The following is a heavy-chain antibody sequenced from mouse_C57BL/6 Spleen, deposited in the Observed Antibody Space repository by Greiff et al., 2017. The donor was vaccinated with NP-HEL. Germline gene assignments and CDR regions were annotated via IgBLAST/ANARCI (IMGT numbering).Heavy chain of an antibody. CDR3: ARERDYDGDY. CDR2: ISSGSSTI. V-gene: IGHV5-17*01. D-gene: IGHD2-4*01. CDR1: GFTFSDYG. J-gene: IGHJ2*01. Sequence: DVKLVESGGGLVKPGGSLKLSCAASGFTFSDYGMHWVRQAPEKGLEWVAYISSGSSTIYYADTVKGRFTISRDNAKNTLFLQMTSLRSEDTAMYYCARERDYDGDYWGQGTTLTVSS.